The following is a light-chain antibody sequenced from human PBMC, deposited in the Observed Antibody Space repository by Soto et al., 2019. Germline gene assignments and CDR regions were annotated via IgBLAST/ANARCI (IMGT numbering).Light chain of an antibody. J-gene: IGLJ1*01. Sequence: QSVLTQPPSASGTPGQRVTISCSGSSSNIGRNTVNWYQQLPGTAPKLFIYSNNQRPSGVPDRFSGSKSGTSASLAISGLQSEDEADYYCAAWDDRLNGYVFGTGTKVTVL. CDR3: AAWDDRLNGYV. CDR1: SSNIGRNT. V-gene: IGLV1-44*01. CDR2: SNN.